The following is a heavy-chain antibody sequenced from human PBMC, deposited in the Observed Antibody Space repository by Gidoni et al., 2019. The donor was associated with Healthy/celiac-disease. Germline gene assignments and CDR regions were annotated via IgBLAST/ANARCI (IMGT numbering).Heavy chain of an antibody. CDR1: GGSISSYY. CDR3: ARGWRGGLDY. J-gene: IGHJ4*02. D-gene: IGHD3-3*01. CDR2: IYYSGST. Sequence: QVQLQESGPGLVQPSETLSLTCTVSGGSISSYYWSWIRQPPGKGLEWIGYIYYSGSTNYNPSLKSRVTISVDTSKNQFSLKLSSVTAADTAVYYCARGWRGGLDYWGQGTLVTVSS. V-gene: IGHV4-59*01.